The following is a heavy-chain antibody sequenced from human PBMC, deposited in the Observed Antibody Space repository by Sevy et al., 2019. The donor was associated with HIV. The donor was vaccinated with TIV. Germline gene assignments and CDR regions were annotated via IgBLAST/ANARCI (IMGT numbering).Heavy chain of an antibody. CDR3: ARDNAGYYYYYVDV. J-gene: IGHJ6*03. V-gene: IGHV3-48*02. D-gene: IGHD2-8*01. CDR1: GFTFSSYS. CDR2: ISSSSSTI. Sequence: GGSLRLSCAASGFTFSSYSMNWVRQAPGKGLEWVSYISSSSSTIYYADSVKGRFTISRDNAKNSLYLQMNSLRDEDSAVYYCARDNAGYYYYYVDVWGKGTTVTVSS.